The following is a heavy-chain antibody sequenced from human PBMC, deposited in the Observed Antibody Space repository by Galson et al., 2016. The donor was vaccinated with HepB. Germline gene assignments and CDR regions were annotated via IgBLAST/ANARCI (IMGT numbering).Heavy chain of an antibody. J-gene: IGHJ4*02. CDR1: GGSISSGGYY. CDR2: IYYSGST. V-gene: IGHV4-31*03. CDR3: ARGGLWFRELLDTRPTKYYFDY. Sequence: TLSLTCTVSGGSISSGGYYWSWIRQHPGKGLEWIGHIYYSGSTYYNPSLKSRVTMSLDTSKNQFSLRLSSVTAADTAMYYCARGGLWFRELLDTRPTKYYFDYWCQGALVTVSS. D-gene: IGHD3-10*01.